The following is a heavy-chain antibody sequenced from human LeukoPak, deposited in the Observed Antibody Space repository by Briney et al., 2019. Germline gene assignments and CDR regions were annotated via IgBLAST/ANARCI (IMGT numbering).Heavy chain of an antibody. J-gene: IGHJ3*02. D-gene: IGHD5-12*01. Sequence: ASVKVSCKASEYTFTAYYMHWVRQAPGQGLEWMGWIDPERGDTNYAQKFQGRVTLTRDTSFSTAYTELSSLTSDDTAMYYCARDVPGYSTRFDIWGQGTMVTVSS. V-gene: IGHV1-2*02. CDR1: EYTFTAYY. CDR3: ARDVPGYSTRFDI. CDR2: IDPERGDT.